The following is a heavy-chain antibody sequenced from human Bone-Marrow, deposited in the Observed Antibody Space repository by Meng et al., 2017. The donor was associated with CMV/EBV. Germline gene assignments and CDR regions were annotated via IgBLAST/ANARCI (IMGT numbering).Heavy chain of an antibody. CDR3: AKDLRSAIDGGAFAI. V-gene: IGHV3-9*01. CDR2: ISWRSGRI. J-gene: IGHJ3*02. CDR1: GFTFDDYA. Sequence: SLKISCAASGFTFDDYAMHWVRQAPGKGLEWVSGISWRSGRIGYAGSVKGRFTISRDNVKNSLYLQMNSLRAEDTAFYYCAKDLRSAIDGGAFAIWGQRKMVNVSS. D-gene: IGHD3-16*01.